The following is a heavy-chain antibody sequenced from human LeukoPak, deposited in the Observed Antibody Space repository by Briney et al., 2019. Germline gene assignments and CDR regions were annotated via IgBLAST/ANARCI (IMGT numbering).Heavy chain of an antibody. CDR1: GLTVTDYY. CDR3: AKEWSAFDI. Sequence: PRGSLRLSCAASGLTVTDYYMHWIRQAPGKGLEWVSFIGGSASNIYYADSVKGRFTISRDNAKNSLYLQMNSLRAEDTAVYYCAKEWSAFDIWGQGTMVTVSS. J-gene: IGHJ3*02. V-gene: IGHV3-11*04. CDR2: IGGSASNI. D-gene: IGHD2-15*01.